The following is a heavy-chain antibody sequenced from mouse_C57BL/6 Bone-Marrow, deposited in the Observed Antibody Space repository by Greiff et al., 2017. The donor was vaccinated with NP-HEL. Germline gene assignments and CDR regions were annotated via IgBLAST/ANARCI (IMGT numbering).Heavy chain of an antibody. CDR2: IDPSDSYT. V-gene: IGHV1-59*01. J-gene: IGHJ2*01. Sequence: VQLQQPGAELVRPGTSVKLSCKASGYTFTSYWMHWVKQRPGQGLEWIGVIDPSDSYTNYNQQFKGKATLTVDTSSSTAYMQLSSQTAEDAAVYYCARIYYGSDYWGQGTTLTVSS. D-gene: IGHD2-2*01. CDR1: GYTFTSYW. CDR3: ARIYYGSDY.